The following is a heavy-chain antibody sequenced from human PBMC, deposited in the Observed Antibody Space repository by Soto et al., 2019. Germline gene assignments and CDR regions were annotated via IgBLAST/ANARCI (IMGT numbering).Heavy chain of an antibody. D-gene: IGHD2-15*01. CDR2: INPDNGNT. Sequence: ASVKVSCRASGYTVTRYTMNWVRQSPGQRLEWMGWINPDNGNTKSSQKFQERVIITRDTSASTAYMDLSSLRSEDTAVYYCARGIATGQLDPWGQGTLVTVSS. CDR1: GYTVTRYT. CDR3: ARGIATGQLDP. J-gene: IGHJ5*02. V-gene: IGHV1-3*01.